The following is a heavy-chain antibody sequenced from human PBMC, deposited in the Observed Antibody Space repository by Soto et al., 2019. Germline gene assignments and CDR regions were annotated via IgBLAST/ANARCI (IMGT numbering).Heavy chain of an antibody. CDR1: GGSISTYY. D-gene: IGHD3-3*01. V-gene: IGHV4-59*08. CDR2: IYYYGST. Sequence: SETLSLTCTVSGGSISTYYWSWIRQPPGKGLEWIGCIYYYGSTNYNPSLKSRVTISLDTSKNQFSLKLSSVTAADTAVYYCARHGTVFGPRTPWGQGTLVTVSS. CDR3: ARHGTVFGPRTP. J-gene: IGHJ5*02.